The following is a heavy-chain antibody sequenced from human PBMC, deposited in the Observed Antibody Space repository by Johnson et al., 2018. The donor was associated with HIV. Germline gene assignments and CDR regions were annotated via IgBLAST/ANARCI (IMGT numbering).Heavy chain of an antibody. J-gene: IGHJ3*02. CDR1: GFTFRDYA. CDR3: GKDLGRAGHTDAFDI. Sequence: VQLVESGGGVVQPGGSLRLSCAASGFTFRDYAMSWVGQAPGKGLEWVSAIRRGGTGTYAADSVKGRFTISRENATNTLYLQLNSLRAEDTAIHYCGKDLGRAGHTDAFDIWGQGTMVTVSS. V-gene: IGHV3-23*03. D-gene: IGHD1-1*01. CDR2: IRRGGTGT.